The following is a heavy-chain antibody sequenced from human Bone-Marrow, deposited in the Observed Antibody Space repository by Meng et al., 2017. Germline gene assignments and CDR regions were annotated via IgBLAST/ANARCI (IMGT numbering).Heavy chain of an antibody. CDR2: ISSSSSYI. Sequence: GPLLGSGGGLVKPGGSLILSCAASGFTFSSYSMNWVRQAPGKGLEWVSSISSSSSYIYYADSVKGRFTISRDNAKNSLYLQMNSLRAEDTAVYYCARDHGRSGWDTDIRGWGQGTLVTVSS. V-gene: IGHV3-21*01. CDR1: GFTFSSYS. CDR3: ARDHGRSGWDTDIRG. D-gene: IGHD6-19*01. J-gene: IGHJ4*02.